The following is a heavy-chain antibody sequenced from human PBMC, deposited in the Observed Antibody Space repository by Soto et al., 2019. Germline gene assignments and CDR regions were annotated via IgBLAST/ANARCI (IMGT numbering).Heavy chain of an antibody. D-gene: IGHD6-19*01. Sequence: SETLSLTCAVYGGSFSGYYWSWIRQPPGKGLEWIGEINHSGSTNYNPSVKSRVTISVDTSKNQFSLKLSSVTAADTAVYYCARGMGIAVAGFNWFDPWGQGTLVTVSS. J-gene: IGHJ5*02. V-gene: IGHV4-34*01. CDR1: GGSFSGYY. CDR2: INHSGST. CDR3: ARGMGIAVAGFNWFDP.